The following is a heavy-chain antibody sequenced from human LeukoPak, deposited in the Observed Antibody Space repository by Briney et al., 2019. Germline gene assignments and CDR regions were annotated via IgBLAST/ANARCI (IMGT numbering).Heavy chain of an antibody. CDR1: GYTFTIYW. D-gene: IGHD1-1*01. V-gene: IGHV5-51*01. J-gene: IGHJ4*02. CDR3: ARQGGYNWNVPPD. CDR2: IYPGDSDT. Sequence: RGESLKISCRGSGYTFTIYWIGWVRQIPGKGLEWMGIIYPGDSDTRYSPSFQGQVTISADKSISTAYLQWSSLKASDTAMYYCARQGGYNWNVPPDWGQGTLVTVSS.